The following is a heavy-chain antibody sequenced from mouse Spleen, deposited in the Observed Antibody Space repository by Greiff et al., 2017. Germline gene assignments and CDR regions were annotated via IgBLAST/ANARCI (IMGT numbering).Heavy chain of an antibody. CDR1: GYAFTNYL. CDR3: ARSGLLRDFDV. CDR2: INPGSGGT. J-gene: IGHJ1*01. Sequence: VQLQQSGAELVRPGTSVKVSCKASGYAFTNYLIEWVKQRPGQGLEWIGVINPGSGGTNYNEKFKGKATLTADKSSSTAYMQLSSLTSEDSAVYFCARSGLLRDFDVWGAGTTVTVSS. V-gene: IGHV1-54*01. D-gene: IGHD1-1*01.